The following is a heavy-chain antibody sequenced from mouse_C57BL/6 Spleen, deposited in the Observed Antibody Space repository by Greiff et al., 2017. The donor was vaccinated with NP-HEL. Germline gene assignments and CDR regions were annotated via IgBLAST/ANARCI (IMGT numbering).Heavy chain of an antibody. D-gene: IGHD3-3*01. CDR1: GFNIKDDY. CDR3: TTAGGFAY. CDR2: IDPENGDT. V-gene: IGHV14-4*01. Sequence: EVHLVESGAELVRPGASVKLSCTASGFNIKDDYMHWVKQRPEQGLEWIGWIDPENGDTEYASKFQGKATITADTSSNTAYLQLSSLTSEDTAVYYCTTAGGFAYWGQGTLVTVSA. J-gene: IGHJ3*01.